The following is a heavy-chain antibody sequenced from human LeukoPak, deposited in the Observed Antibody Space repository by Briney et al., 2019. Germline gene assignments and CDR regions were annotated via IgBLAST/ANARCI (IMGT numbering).Heavy chain of an antibody. CDR2: IYYSGST. J-gene: IGHJ4*02. CDR1: GGSISSTSYY. D-gene: IGHD3-10*01. CDR3: ARVSGVGRSVDYFFDY. V-gene: IGHV4-39*07. Sequence: SETLSLTCTVSGGSISSTSYYWGWIRQPPGKGLEWIGSIYYSGSTYYNPSLRSRVTISVDTSKNQFSLKLSSVTAADTAVYYCARVSGVGRSVDYFFDYWGQGTPVTVSS.